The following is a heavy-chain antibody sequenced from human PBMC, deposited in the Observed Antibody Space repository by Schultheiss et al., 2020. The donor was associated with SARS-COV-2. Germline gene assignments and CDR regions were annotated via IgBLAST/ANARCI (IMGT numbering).Heavy chain of an antibody. V-gene: IGHV3-7*03. CDR3: ATQRATGGSDY. CDR1: GSIFSNYW. CDR2: IRQDGGQT. Sequence: GESLKISCRASGSIFSNYWMAWVRQAPGKGLEWVGNIRQDGGQTYYVDSVKGRFIISRDNTWKSVSLQMYSLRAEDTAVYFCATQRATGGSDYWGQGTLVTVSS. D-gene: IGHD1-1*01. J-gene: IGHJ4*02.